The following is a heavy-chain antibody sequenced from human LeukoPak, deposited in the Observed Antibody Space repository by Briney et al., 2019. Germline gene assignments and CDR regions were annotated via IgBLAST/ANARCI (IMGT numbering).Heavy chain of an antibody. CDR3: ARRRGNFWTDYYAFDY. J-gene: IGHJ4*02. V-gene: IGHV4-39*01. CDR1: GDSISGSSYY. D-gene: IGHD3/OR15-3a*01. CDR2: IYYGGST. Sequence: PSETLSLTCTVSGDSISGSSYYWGWIRQPPGKGLEWIGNIYYGGSTYYNPSLKSRVSISVDTSNNQFSLKLSSVTAADTAVYYCARRRGNFWTDYYAFDYWGLGTLVTVSS.